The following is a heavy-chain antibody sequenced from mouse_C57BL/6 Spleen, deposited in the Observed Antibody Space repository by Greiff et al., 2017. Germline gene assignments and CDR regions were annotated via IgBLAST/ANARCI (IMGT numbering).Heavy chain of an antibody. CDR2: ISSGGSYT. V-gene: IGHV5-6*02. CDR1: GFTFSSYG. CDR3: ARRYDYDGYFDV. D-gene: IGHD2-4*01. Sequence: EVKLMESGGDLVKPGGSLKLSCAASGFTFSSYGMSWVRQTPDKRLEWVATISSGGSYTYYPDSVKGRFTISRDNAKNNLYLQMSSLKSEDTAMYYCARRYDYDGYFDVWGTGTTVTVSS. J-gene: IGHJ1*03.